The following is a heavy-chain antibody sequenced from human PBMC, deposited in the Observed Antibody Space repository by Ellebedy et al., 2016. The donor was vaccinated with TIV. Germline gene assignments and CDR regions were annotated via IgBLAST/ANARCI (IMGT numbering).Heavy chain of an antibody. J-gene: IGHJ6*02. Sequence: PGGSLRLSCAASGFTFDDYAMHWVRQAPGKGLEWVCLITGDGGATYYADSVKCRFTISRDNSRNSLYLQMNSLRTDDTALYYCSKDTAFNLGYGMDVWGQGTTVTVSS. CDR3: SKDTAFNLGYGMDV. CDR2: ITGDGGAT. V-gene: IGHV3-43*02. CDR1: GFTFDDYA. D-gene: IGHD7-27*01.